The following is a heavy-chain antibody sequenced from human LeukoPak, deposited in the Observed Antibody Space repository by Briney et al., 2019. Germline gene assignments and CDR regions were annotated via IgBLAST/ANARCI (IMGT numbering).Heavy chain of an antibody. CDR3: ATDRLSGSYPEYFQH. CDR1: GYTLTELS. J-gene: IGHJ1*01. CDR2: FDPEDGET. V-gene: IGHV1-24*01. D-gene: IGHD1-26*01. Sequence: ASVKVSCKVSGYTLTELSMHWVRQAPGKGLEWMGGFDPEDGETIYAQKFQGRVTMTEDTSTDTAYMELSSLRSEDTAVYYCATDRLSGSYPEYFQHWGQGTLVTVSA.